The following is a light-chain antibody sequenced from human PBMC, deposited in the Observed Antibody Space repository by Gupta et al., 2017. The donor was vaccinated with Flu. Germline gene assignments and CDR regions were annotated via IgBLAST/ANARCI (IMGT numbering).Light chain of an antibody. J-gene: IGKJ1*01. V-gene: IGKV1-39*01. Sequence: IQMTQSPSSLSASVGDRVTITCRASQNIRNYLNWYQQRPGKAPKLLIYGISTLHSGVPSRFSGSGYGTDFTLTITSLQPEDFATYYCQQNYSAPRTFGQGTKVEIK. CDR2: GIS. CDR3: QQNYSAPRT. CDR1: QNIRNY.